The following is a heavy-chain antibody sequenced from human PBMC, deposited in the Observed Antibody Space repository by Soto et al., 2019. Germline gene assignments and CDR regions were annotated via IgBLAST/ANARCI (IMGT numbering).Heavy chain of an antibody. J-gene: IGHJ2*01. CDR2: INAGNGNT. V-gene: IGHV1-3*01. CDR3: ARAFMVRGVIGWYFDL. Sequence: ASVKVCCKASVYTLTSYARQWVRQATGQRLEWMGWINAGNGNTKYSQKFQGRVTITRDTSASTAYMELSSLRSEDTAVYYCARAFMVRGVIGWYFDLWGRGTLVTVSS. D-gene: IGHD3-10*01. CDR1: VYTLTSYA.